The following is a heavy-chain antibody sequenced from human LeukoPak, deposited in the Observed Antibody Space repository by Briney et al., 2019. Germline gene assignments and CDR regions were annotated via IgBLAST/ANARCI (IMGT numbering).Heavy chain of an antibody. J-gene: IGHJ4*02. Sequence: SETLSLTCTVSGGSISSYYWSWIRQPAGKGLEWIWRIYTIGSTNYNPSLKSGVTMLVETSKNHFCLKLSSMTGADTAVYYCATHSAAAGTDCWGQGTLVTVSS. CDR1: GGSISSYY. CDR2: IYTIGST. V-gene: IGHV4-4*07. D-gene: IGHD6-13*01. CDR3: ATHSAAAGTDC.